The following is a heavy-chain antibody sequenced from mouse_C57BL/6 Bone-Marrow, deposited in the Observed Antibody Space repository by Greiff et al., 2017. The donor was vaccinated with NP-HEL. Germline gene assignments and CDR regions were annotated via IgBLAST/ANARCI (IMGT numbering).Heavy chain of an antibody. J-gene: IGHJ3*01. CDR2: ISDGGSYT. Sequence: EVKLMESGGGLVKPGGSLKLSCAASGFTFSSYAMSWVRQTPEKRLEWVATISDGGSYTYYPDNVKGRFTISRDNAKNNLYLQMSHLKSEDTAMYYCARDHYYGRSRFAYWGQGTLVTVSA. CDR1: GFTFSSYA. CDR3: ARDHYYGRSRFAY. D-gene: IGHD1-1*01. V-gene: IGHV5-4*01.